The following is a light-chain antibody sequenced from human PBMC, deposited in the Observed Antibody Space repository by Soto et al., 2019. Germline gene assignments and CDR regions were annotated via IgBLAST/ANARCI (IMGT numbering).Light chain of an antibody. CDR3: CSHSSSITWM. CDR2: EVT. V-gene: IGLV2-14*03. J-gene: IGLJ3*02. CDR1: SSDVGGYNF. Sequence: QSVLTQTASVSGSPGQSITISCTGTSSDVGGYNFVSWYQQHPGKAPKLIIHEVTNRPSGVSGRFSGSKSGNTAFLTISGRQAEDEAVYYCCSHSSSITWMFGGGTKLTVL.